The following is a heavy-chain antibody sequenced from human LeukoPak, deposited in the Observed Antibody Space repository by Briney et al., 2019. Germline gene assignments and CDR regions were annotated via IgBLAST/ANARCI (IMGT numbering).Heavy chain of an antibody. CDR1: GGSISGYY. Sequence: SETLSLTCTVSGGSISGYYWSWIRQPPGKGLEWIGYIYYSGSTNYNPSLKSRVTISVDTSKNQFSLKLSSVTAADTAVYYCARAPLSYYDFWSGPPYYFDYWGQGTLVTVSS. CDR2: IYYSGST. CDR3: ARAPLSYYDFWSGPPYYFDY. D-gene: IGHD3-3*01. V-gene: IGHV4-59*01. J-gene: IGHJ4*02.